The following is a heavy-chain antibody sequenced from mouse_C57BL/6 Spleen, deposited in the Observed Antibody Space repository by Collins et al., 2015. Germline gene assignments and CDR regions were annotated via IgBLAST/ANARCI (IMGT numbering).Heavy chain of an antibody. CDR1: GFSLTNYG. V-gene: IGHV2-2*01. J-gene: IGHJ3*01. CDR2: IWSGGST. Sequence: TCTVSGFSLTNYGVHWVRQSPGKGLEWLGVIWSGGSTDYNAAFISRLSISKDNSKSQVFFKMNSLQADDTAIYYCARNSRGSSPWFAYWGQGTLVTVSA. CDR3: ARNSRGSSPWFAY. D-gene: IGHD1-1*01.